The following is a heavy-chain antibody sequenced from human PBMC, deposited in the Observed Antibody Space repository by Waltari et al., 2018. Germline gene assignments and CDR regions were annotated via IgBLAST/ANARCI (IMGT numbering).Heavy chain of an antibody. Sequence: EVQLVESGGGLVQPGGSLRLSCAASGSPSSYHWMHWVRQAPGKGLEWVALINQDGSGTYYVDSLKGRFTISRDNAKNSLYLQMNSLRVEDTAIYYCARDRGWGWLDPWGQGTLVTVSS. D-gene: IGHD3-10*01. CDR3: ARDRGWGWLDP. J-gene: IGHJ5*02. CDR2: INQDGSGT. CDR1: GSPSSYHW. V-gene: IGHV3-7*01.